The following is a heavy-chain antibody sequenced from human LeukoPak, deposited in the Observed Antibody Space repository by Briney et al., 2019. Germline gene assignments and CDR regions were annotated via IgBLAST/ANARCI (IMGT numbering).Heavy chain of an antibody. D-gene: IGHD6-13*01. CDR2: ISSSSSYI. CDR1: GFTFSSYS. Sequence: GGSLRLSCAASGFTFSSYSMNWVRQAPGKGLEWVSSISSSSSYIYYAGSVKGRFTISRDNAKNSLYLQMNSLRAEDTAVYYCARVAYLGYSSSWYYFGYWGQGTLVTVSS. J-gene: IGHJ4*02. V-gene: IGHV3-21*01. CDR3: ARVAYLGYSSSWYYFGY.